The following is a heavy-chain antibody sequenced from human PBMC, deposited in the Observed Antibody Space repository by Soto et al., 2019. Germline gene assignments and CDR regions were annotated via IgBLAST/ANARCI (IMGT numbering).Heavy chain of an antibody. CDR1: GYTFTSYD. J-gene: IGHJ4*02. Sequence: QVQLVQSGAEVKKPGASVKVSCKASGYTFTSYDINWVRQATGQGLEWMGWMNPNSGNTGYAQKFQGRVTMTRNTSISTAYMELSSLRSEDTAVYYCARGTPEDFWSGYYPGRIRLFDYWGQGTLVTVS. D-gene: IGHD3-3*01. V-gene: IGHV1-8*01. CDR3: ARGTPEDFWSGYYPGRIRLFDY. CDR2: MNPNSGNT.